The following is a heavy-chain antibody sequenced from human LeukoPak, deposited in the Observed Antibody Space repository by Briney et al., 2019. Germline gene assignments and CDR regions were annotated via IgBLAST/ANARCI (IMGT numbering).Heavy chain of an antibody. CDR3: ARDGVYCRSTSCYNYFDY. CDR1: GGSISSYY. Sequence: SETLSLTCTVSGGSISSYYWSWIRQPAGKGLEWIGRIYTSGSTNYNPSLKSRVTMSVDTSKNQFSLKLSSVTAADTAVYYCARDGVYCRSTSCYNYFDYWGQGTLVTVSS. CDR2: IYTSGST. J-gene: IGHJ4*02. D-gene: IGHD2-2*02. V-gene: IGHV4-4*07.